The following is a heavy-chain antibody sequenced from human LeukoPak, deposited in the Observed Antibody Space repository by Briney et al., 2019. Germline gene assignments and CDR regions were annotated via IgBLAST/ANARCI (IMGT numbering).Heavy chain of an antibody. CDR3: ARGRTYNTGWYYFDY. CDR1: GFTFSSYG. J-gene: IGHJ4*02. D-gene: IGHD6-19*01. V-gene: IGHV3-30*03. CDR2: ISYDGTKN. Sequence: GGSLRLSCAASGFTFSSYGIPWVRQAPGKGLEWVAVISYDGTKNYYADSVKGRFTISRDNSKNTMYLQMIGLRPEDTAIYYCARGRTYNTGWYYFDYWGQGTLVTVSS.